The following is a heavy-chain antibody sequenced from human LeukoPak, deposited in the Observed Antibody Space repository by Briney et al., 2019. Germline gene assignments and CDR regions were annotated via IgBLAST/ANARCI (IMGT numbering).Heavy chain of an antibody. D-gene: IGHD3-10*01. CDR3: ATNDVLLWFGELYYFDY. CDR1: GYTFTGYY. J-gene: IGHJ4*02. CDR2: INPNSGGT. V-gene: IGHV1-2*02. Sequence: ASVKVSCKASGYTFTGYYMHWVRQAPGQGLEWMGWINPNSGGTNYAQKFQGRVTMTRDTSISTAYMELSRLRSDDTAVYYCATNDVLLWFGELYYFDYWGQGTLVTISS.